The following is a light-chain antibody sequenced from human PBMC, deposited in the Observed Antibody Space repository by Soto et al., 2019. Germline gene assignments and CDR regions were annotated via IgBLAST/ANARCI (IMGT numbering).Light chain of an antibody. CDR3: QHYSNYPWT. CDR2: KAS. Sequence: DIQMTQSPSTLSASVGDRITITCRASQSITEWLAWYQQKPGKAPKLLIYKASSLQSGVPSRFSGSGFGTEFTLIISSVQPDDFATYYCQHYSNYPWTFGQGTKVEIK. V-gene: IGKV1-5*03. J-gene: IGKJ1*01. CDR1: QSITEW.